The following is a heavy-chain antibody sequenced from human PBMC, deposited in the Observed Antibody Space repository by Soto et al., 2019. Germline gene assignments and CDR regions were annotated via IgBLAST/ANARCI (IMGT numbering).Heavy chain of an antibody. CDR1: GFTVSSNY. V-gene: IGHV3-66*01. D-gene: IGHD4-4*01. CDR2: IYSGGST. CDR3: ARAKNSNYKYYFDY. J-gene: IGHJ4*02. Sequence: EVQLVESGGGLVQPGGSLRLSCAASGFTVSSNYMSWVRQAPGKGLEWVSVIYSGGSTYYADSVKVRFTITRDNSKNTLYLQKNSLRAEDTAVYYCARAKNSNYKYYFDYWGQGTLVTVSS.